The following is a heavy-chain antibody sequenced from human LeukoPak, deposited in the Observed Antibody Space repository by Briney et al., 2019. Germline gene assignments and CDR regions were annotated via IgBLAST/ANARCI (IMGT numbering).Heavy chain of an antibody. CDR1: GYTLTELS. D-gene: IGHD4-17*01. CDR2: FDPEDGET. V-gene: IGHV1-24*01. CDR3: ATGPDYGDFLFDY. Sequence: ASVKVSCKVSGYTLTELSMHWVRPAPGKGLEWMGGFDPEDGETIYAQKFQGRVTMTEDTSTDTAYMELSSLRSEDTAVYYCATGPDYGDFLFDYWGQGTLVTVSS. J-gene: IGHJ4*02.